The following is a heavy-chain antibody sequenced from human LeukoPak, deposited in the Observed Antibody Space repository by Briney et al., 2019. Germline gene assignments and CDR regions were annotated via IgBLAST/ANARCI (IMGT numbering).Heavy chain of an antibody. D-gene: IGHD2-15*01. V-gene: IGHV3-74*01. Sequence: GGSLRLFCAASGFTFSSYWMHWVRQAPGKGLVWVSRINSDGSSTSYADSVKGRFTISRDNAKNTLYLQMNSLRAEDTAVYYCAKAEDIVVVVAHHYYYYYYMDVWGKGTTVTVSS. CDR3: AKAEDIVVVVAHHYYYYYYMDV. J-gene: IGHJ6*03. CDR1: GFTFSSYW. CDR2: INSDGSST.